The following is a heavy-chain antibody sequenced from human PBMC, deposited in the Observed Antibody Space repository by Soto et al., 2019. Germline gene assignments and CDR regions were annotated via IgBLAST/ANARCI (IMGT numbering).Heavy chain of an antibody. CDR1: GFTFDDYT. V-gene: IGHV3-43*01. CDR2: ISWDGGST. Sequence: PGGSLRLSCAASGFTFDDYTMRWVRQAPGKGLEWVSLISWDGGSTYYADSVKGRFTISRDNSKNSLYLQMNSLRTEDTALYYCAKELIAVAGTRDYYYGMDVWGQGTTVTVSS. CDR3: AKELIAVAGTRDYYYGMDV. J-gene: IGHJ6*02. D-gene: IGHD6-19*01.